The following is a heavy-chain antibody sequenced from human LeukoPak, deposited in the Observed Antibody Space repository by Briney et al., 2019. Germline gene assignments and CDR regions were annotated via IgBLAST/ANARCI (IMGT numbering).Heavy chain of an antibody. J-gene: IGHJ4*02. D-gene: IGHD5-12*01. CDR3: AKGWNGYDRFDY. CDR2: ISGSGGST. CDR1: GFTFSSYA. V-gene: IGHV3-23*01. Sequence: GGSLRLSCAASGFTFSSYAMSWVRQAPGKGLEWVSAISGSGGSTYYADSVKGRFTISRDNSKNTVYLQMHSLRAEDTAVYYCAKGWNGYDRFDYWGQGTLVTVSS.